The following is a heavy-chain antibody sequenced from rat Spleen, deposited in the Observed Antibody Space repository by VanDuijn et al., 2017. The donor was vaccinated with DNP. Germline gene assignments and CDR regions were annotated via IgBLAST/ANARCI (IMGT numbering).Heavy chain of an antibody. CDR3: VRWNSGHFDY. Sequence: EVQLVESGGGLVQPGRSLKVSCAASGFTFSAYYMAWVRQAPAKGLEWVAYIGSPAYAPYYGDSVKGRFTISRDNAKSTLYLRMNSLRSEDMATYYCVRWNSGHFDYWGQGVMVTVSS. V-gene: IGHV5-22*01. D-gene: IGHD4-3*01. CDR1: GFTFSAYY. J-gene: IGHJ2*01. CDR2: IGSPAYAP.